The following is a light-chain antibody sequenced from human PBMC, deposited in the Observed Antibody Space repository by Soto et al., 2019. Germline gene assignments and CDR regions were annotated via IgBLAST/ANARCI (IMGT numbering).Light chain of an antibody. CDR2: EVA. CDR3: SSYTISSTVV. V-gene: IGLV2-14*01. Sequence: QSALPQPASVSGSPGQSITISCTGTSGDVGGYKYVSWYQQHPGKAPKLMIYEVANRPSGVSDRFSGSKSGNTASLTISGLQAEDEANYYCSSYTISSTVVFGGGTKVTVL. J-gene: IGLJ2*01. CDR1: SGDVGGYKY.